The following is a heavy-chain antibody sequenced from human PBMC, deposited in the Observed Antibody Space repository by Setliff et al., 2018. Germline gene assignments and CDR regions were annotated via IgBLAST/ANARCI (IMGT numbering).Heavy chain of an antibody. CDR3: ERVGFYDILTGATNYYYGMDF. V-gene: IGHV1-69*13. J-gene: IGHJ6*02. CDR1: GGTFSSYA. D-gene: IGHD3-9*01. Sequence: GASVKVSCKASGGTFSSYAISWVRQAPGQGLEWMGGIIPIFGTANYAQKFQGRVTITADESTSTAYMELSSLRSEDTAVYYCERVGFYDILTGATNYYYGMDFWGQGTTVTVSS. CDR2: IIPIFGTA.